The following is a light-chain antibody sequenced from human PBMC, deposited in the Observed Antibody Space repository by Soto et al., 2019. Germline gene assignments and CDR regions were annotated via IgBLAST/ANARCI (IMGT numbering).Light chain of an antibody. CDR2: EVS. CDR1: SSDVGGYNY. CDR3: SSYAGSNNLYV. J-gene: IGLJ1*01. Sequence: SVLTQPPSASGSPGQSVTISCTGTSSDVGGYNYVSWYQQHPGKAPKLMIYEVSKRPSGVPDRFSGSKSGNTASLTVSGLQAEDEADYYCSSYAGSNNLYVFGTGTRSPS. V-gene: IGLV2-8*01.